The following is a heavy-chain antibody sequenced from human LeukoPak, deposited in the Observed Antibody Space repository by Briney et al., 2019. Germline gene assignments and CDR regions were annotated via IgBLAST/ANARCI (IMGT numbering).Heavy chain of an antibody. J-gene: IGHJ5*02. V-gene: IGHV4-39*01. CDR1: LESPTNINYT. CDR2: TSYKGST. D-gene: IGHD2-15*01. CDR3: ARHAPGDIVAQVPAPTRWFDP. Sequence: SRSLSPTFTVSLESPTNINYTCGGIRAPPGGGVGRFWSTSYKGSTYYNPSVKSRVTISAETSKIQLSMKLSSVTAADMAVYYCARHAPGDIVAQVPAPTRWFDPWGQGTLVTVSS.